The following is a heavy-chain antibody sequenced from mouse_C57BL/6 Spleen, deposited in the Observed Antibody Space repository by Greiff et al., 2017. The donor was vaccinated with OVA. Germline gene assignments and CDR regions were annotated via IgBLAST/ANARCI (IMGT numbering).Heavy chain of an antibody. CDR1: GYTFTSYW. CDR2: IDPSDSYT. D-gene: IGHD1-1*01. J-gene: IGHJ3*01. CDR3: ARSYGSSYRFAY. V-gene: IGHV1-59*01. Sequence: VQLQQPGAELVRPGTSVKLSCKASGYTFTSYWMHWVKQRPGQGLEWIGVIDPSDSYTNYNQKVKGKATLTVDTSSSTAYMQLSSLTSEDDAVYYCARSYGSSYRFAYWGQGTLVTVSA.